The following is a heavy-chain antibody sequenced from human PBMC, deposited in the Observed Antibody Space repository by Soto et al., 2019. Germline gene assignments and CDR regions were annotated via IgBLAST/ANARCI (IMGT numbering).Heavy chain of an antibody. CDR1: SVSNAW. D-gene: IGHD3-3*01. V-gene: IGHV3-15*07. CDR2: IKSKTDGGTT. J-gene: IGHJ4*02. Sequence: SVSNAWMNWVRQAPGKGLEWVGRIKSKTDGGTTDYAAPVKGRFTISRDDSKNTLYLQINSLKTEDTAVYYCTTVYYDFWSGYQYYFGFWGQGNLVTVSS. CDR3: TTVYYDFWSGYQYYFGF.